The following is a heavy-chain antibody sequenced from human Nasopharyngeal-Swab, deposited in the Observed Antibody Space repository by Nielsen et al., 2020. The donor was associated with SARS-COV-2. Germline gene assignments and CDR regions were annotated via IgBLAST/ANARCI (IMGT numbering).Heavy chain of an antibody. Sequence: SETLSLTCTVSGVSLSSSGYFWGRIRQPPGKGLEWIGSIYYSGSTYYNPSLKSRVTISVDTSKNQFSLKLSSVTAADTAVYYCATYGYGSYYYYYMDVWGKGTTVTVSS. CDR3: ATYGYGSYYYYYMDV. CDR2: IYYSGST. CDR1: GVSLSSSGYF. V-gene: IGHV4-39*01. J-gene: IGHJ6*03. D-gene: IGHD5-18*01.